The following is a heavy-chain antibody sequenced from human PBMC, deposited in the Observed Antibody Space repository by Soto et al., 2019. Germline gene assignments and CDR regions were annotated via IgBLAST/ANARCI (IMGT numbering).Heavy chain of an antibody. V-gene: IGHV3-30*03. CDR2: ISYDGSNK. CDR3: ATEPPEVLDFDY. Sequence: QVQLVESGGGVVQPGRSLRLSCAASGFTFSSYGMHWVRQAPGKGLEWVAVISYDGSNKYYADSVKGRFTISRDNSKNTLYLQMNSLRAEDMAVYYCATEPPEVLDFDYWGQGTLVTVSS. J-gene: IGHJ4*02. D-gene: IGHD1-1*01. CDR1: GFTFSSYG.